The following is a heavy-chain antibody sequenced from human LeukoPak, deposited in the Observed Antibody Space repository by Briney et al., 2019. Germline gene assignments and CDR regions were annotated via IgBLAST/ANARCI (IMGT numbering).Heavy chain of an antibody. CDR3: ARDALVIYDSSGYYF. J-gene: IGHJ4*02. CDR2: INPNSGGT. Sequence: ASVKVSCKAFGYTFTCYYMHWVRQAPGQGLEWMGRINPNSGGTNYAQKFQGRVTMTRDTSISTAYVELSRLRSDDTAVYYCARDALVIYDSSGYYFWGQGTLVTVSS. V-gene: IGHV1-2*06. CDR1: GYTFTCYY. D-gene: IGHD3-22*01.